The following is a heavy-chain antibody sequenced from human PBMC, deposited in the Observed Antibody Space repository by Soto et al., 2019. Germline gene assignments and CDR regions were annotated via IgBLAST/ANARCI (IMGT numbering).Heavy chain of an antibody. CDR1: GFTFSSYG. V-gene: IGHV3-33*06. D-gene: IGHD2-15*01. Sequence: LRLSCAASGFTFSSYGMHWVRQAPGKGLEWVAVIWYDGSNKYYADSVKGRFTISRDNSKNTLYLQMNSLRAEDTAVYYCAKETRINYYYGMDVWGQGXTVTVPS. CDR2: IWYDGSNK. J-gene: IGHJ6*02. CDR3: AKETRINYYYGMDV.